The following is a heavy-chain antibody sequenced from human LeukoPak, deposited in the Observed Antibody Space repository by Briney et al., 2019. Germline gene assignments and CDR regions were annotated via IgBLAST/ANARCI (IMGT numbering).Heavy chain of an antibody. J-gene: IGHJ4*02. V-gene: IGHV3-23*01. D-gene: IGHD3-22*01. CDR3: AKDLYYYDSSGYYGPPPSFDY. CDR2: ISGSGGST. Sequence: GGSLRLSCAASGFTFSSYATSWARQAPGKGLEWVSAISGSGGSTYYADSVKGRFTISRDNSKNTLYLQMNSLRAEDTAVYYCAKDLYYYDSSGYYGPPPSFDYWGQGTLVTVSS. CDR1: GFTFSSYA.